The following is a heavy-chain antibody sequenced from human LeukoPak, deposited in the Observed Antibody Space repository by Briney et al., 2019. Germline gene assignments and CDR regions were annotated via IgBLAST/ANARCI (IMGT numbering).Heavy chain of an antibody. CDR3: AGENPSRYFDSFYYYYGMDV. J-gene: IGHJ6*02. CDR1: GGSISSYY. Sequence: SETLSLTCTVSGGSISSYYWSWIRQPPGKGLEWIGYIYYSGSTNYNPSLKSRVTISVDTSKNQFSLKLSSVTAADTAVYYCAGENPSRYFDSFYYYYGMDVWGQGTTVTVYS. CDR2: IYYSGST. D-gene: IGHD3-9*01. V-gene: IGHV4-59*01.